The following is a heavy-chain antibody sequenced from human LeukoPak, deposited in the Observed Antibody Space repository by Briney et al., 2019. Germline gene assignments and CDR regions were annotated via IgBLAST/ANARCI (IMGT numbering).Heavy chain of an antibody. V-gene: IGHV3-23*01. D-gene: IGHD3-3*01. CDR3: AKVLRFLEWLLDY. CDR2: ISGSGGST. Sequence: PGGPLRLSCAASGFTFSSYAMSWVRQAPGKGLEWVSAISGSGGSTYYADSVKGRFTISRDNSKNTLYLQMNSLRAEDTAVYYCAKVLRFLEWLLDYWGQGTLVTVSS. CDR1: GFTFSSYA. J-gene: IGHJ4*02.